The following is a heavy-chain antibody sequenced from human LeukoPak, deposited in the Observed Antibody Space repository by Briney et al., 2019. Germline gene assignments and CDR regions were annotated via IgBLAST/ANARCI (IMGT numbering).Heavy chain of an antibody. D-gene: IGHD3-16*02. CDR2: IYYSGST. V-gene: IGHV4-39*07. Sequence: PSETLSLTCTVSGGSISSSSYYWGWIRQPPGKGLEWIGSIYYSGSTYYNPSLKSRVTISVDTSKNQFSLKLSSVTAADTAVYYCARGGDLYDYVWGSYRINWFDPWGQGTLVTVSS. CDR3: ARGGDLYDYVWGSYRINWFDP. CDR1: GGSISSSSYY. J-gene: IGHJ5*02.